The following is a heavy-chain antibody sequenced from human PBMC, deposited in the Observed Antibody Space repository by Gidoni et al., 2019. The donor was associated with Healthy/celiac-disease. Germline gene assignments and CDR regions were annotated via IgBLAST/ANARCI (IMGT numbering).Heavy chain of an antibody. J-gene: IGHJ4*02. D-gene: IGHD2-2*01. Sequence: EVQLVESGGGLVQPGGSLRLSCAASGFTFSSYWMHWVRQAPGKGLVWVSRINSDGSSTSYADSVKGRFTISRDNAKNTLYLQMNSLRAEDTAVYYCARAAPYCSSTSCLNYYFDYWGQGTLVTVSS. CDR3: ARAAPYCSSTSCLNYYFDY. V-gene: IGHV3-74*01. CDR1: GFTFSSYW. CDR2: INSDGSST.